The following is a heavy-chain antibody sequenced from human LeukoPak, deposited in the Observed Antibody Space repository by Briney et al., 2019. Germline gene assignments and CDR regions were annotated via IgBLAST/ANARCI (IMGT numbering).Heavy chain of an antibody. CDR3: AKDLSDIVVVVAADYGMDV. J-gene: IGHJ6*02. D-gene: IGHD2-15*01. V-gene: IGHV3-23*01. Sequence: PGGSLRLSCAASGFTFSSYAMSWVRQAPGKGLEWDSAISGSGGSTYYADSVKGRFTISRDNSKNTLYLQMNSLRAEDTAVYYCAKDLSDIVVVVAADYGMDVWGQGTTVTVSS. CDR2: ISGSGGST. CDR1: GFTFSSYA.